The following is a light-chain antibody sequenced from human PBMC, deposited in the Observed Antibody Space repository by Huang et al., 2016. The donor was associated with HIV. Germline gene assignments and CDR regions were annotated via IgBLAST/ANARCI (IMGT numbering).Light chain of an antibody. J-gene: IGKJ4*01. V-gene: IGKV3-15*01. CDR1: QSIGTN. CDR2: GAS. CDR3: QQYNNWVS. Sequence: EVLLTQSPATLSVSPGERATLSCRASQSIGTNLAWYQQKPGPAPSLLIDGASTRATGIPARFSGSGSGTEFTLTISSLQSEDFAVYYCQQYNNWVSFGGGTKVDIK.